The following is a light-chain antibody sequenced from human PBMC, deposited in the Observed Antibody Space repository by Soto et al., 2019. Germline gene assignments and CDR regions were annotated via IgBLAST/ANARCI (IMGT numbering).Light chain of an antibody. Sequence: DIQMTQSPSTLSASVGDRVTITCRASRGFRNYLAWYQQKPGKAPKILIYDASTLARGVPSRFRGTGSGTECTLTISSLQPDDFATYYCQQYYRSSITFGQGTRLEIK. CDR1: RGFRNY. V-gene: IGKV1-5*01. CDR3: QQYYRSSIT. J-gene: IGKJ5*01. CDR2: DAS.